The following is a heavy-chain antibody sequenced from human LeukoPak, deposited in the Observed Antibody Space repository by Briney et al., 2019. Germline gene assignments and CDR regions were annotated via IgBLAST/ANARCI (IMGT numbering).Heavy chain of an antibody. CDR2: ISSSSSTI. CDR1: GFTFSSYA. D-gene: IGHD2-2*01. Sequence: GGSLRLSCAAPGFTFSSYAMHWVRQAPGKGLEWVSYISSSSSTIYYADSVKGRFTISRDNAKNSLYLQMNSLRAEDTAVYYCAREREYCSSTSCHELDYWGQGTLVTVSS. J-gene: IGHJ4*02. V-gene: IGHV3-48*04. CDR3: AREREYCSSTSCHELDY.